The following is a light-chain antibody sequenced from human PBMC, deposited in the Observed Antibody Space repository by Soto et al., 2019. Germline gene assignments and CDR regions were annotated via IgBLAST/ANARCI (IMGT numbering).Light chain of an antibody. CDR1: QSVSVY. V-gene: IGKV3-11*01. J-gene: IGKJ1*01. Sequence: EIVLTQSPATLSLCAGERATLACRASQSVSVYLAWYQQKPGQAPRLLISDASDRAAGVPVRFSGSGSGTDFTLTISSLEPEDFAVYFCPQRNDWPWTFGQGTKADI. CDR3: PQRNDWPWT. CDR2: DAS.